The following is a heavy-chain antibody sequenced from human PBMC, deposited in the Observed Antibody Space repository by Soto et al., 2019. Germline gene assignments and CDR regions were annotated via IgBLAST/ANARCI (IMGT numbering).Heavy chain of an antibody. Sequence: SETLSLTCTVPGGSISSYYWSWIRQPPGKGLEWIGYIYYSGSTNYNPSLKSRVTISVDTSKNQFSLKLSSVTAADTAVYYCARLYYDYTLGGSFDPWGQGTLVTVSS. D-gene: IGHD3-16*01. V-gene: IGHV4-59*08. CDR2: IYYSGST. CDR3: ARLYYDYTLGGSFDP. J-gene: IGHJ5*02. CDR1: GGSISSYY.